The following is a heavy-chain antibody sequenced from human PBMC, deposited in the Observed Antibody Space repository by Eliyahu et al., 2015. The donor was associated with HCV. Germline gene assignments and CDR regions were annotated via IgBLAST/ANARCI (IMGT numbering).Heavy chain of an antibody. Sequence: EVQLMESGGGLVQPGGSLRLSCAGSGLTFSSYTMNWVRQAPGGGLEWISNISSNSNFIYYVDSVKGRFTISRDNAKNSLYLQMNSLRTEDTAIYYCAKSLTGTTGAFDVWGQGTMVTVSS. V-gene: IGHV3-48*01. CDR3: AKSLTGTTGAFDV. CDR2: ISSNSNFI. D-gene: IGHD1-7*01. CDR1: GLTFSSYT. J-gene: IGHJ3*01.